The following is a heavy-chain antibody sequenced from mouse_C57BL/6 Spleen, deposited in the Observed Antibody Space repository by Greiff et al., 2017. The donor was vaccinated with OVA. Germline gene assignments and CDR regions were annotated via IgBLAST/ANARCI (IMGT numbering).Heavy chain of an antibody. D-gene: IGHD1-1*02. Sequence: VQLQQSGPELVKPGASVKMSCKASGYTFTDYNMHWVKQSHGKSLEWIGYINPNNGGTSYNQKFKCKATLNVNKSSSKAYMELRSLTSEDSAVYYCARMRNGYGYFDVWGTGTTVTVSS. V-gene: IGHV1-22*01. CDR1: GYTFTDYN. CDR2: INPNNGGT. J-gene: IGHJ1*03. CDR3: ARMRNGYGYFDV.